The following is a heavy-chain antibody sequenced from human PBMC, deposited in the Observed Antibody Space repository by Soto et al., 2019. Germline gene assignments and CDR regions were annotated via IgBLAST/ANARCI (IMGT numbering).Heavy chain of an antibody. V-gene: IGHV3-23*01. CDR3: VKDTPAWRQVWGYDY. J-gene: IGHJ4*02. Sequence: PGGPLRLSCAASGFTFSSYAMSWVRQAPGKGLEWVSAISGSGGSTYYADSVKGRFTISRDNSENTLYLQMNGLRAEDTAVYYCVKDTPAWRQVWGYDYWGQGALVTVSS. CDR2: ISGSGGST. D-gene: IGHD5-18*01. CDR1: GFTFSSYA.